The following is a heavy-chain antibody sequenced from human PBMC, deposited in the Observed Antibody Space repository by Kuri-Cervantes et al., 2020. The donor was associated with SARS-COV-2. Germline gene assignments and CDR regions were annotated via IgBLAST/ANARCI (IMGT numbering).Heavy chain of an antibody. D-gene: IGHD3-22*01. J-gene: IGHJ4*02. CDR1: GGSISSSSYY. Sequence: GSLRLSCTVSGGSISSSSYYWGWIRQPPGKGLEWIGYIYYSGSTNYNPSLKSRVTISVDTSKNQFSLKLSSVTAADTAVYYCARANYYYDSSGWGCYFDYWGQGTLVTDSS. CDR3: ARANYYYDSSGWGCYFDY. V-gene: IGHV4-61*05. CDR2: IYYSGST.